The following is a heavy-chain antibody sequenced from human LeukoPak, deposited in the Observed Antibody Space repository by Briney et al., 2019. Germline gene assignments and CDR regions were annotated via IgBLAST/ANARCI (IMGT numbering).Heavy chain of an antibody. Sequence: GGSLRLSCAASGLTFNNDAMNWVRQALGKGLEWVSAISGSGDTTSYADSVKGRFTISRDNSKNTLYLQMNSLRAEDTAVYYCAKDRAPMDVWGKGTTVTVSS. CDR3: AKDRAPMDV. CDR1: GLTFNNDA. J-gene: IGHJ6*03. V-gene: IGHV3-23*01. CDR2: ISGSGDTT.